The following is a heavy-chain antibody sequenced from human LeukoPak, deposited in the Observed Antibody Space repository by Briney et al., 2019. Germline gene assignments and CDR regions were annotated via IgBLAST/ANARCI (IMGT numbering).Heavy chain of an antibody. Sequence: SVKVSCTASGGTFSSYAISWVRQAPGQGLEWMGGIIPIFGTANYAQKFQGRVTITADESTSTAYMELSSLRSEDTAVYYCARVEAARGVFDYWGQGTLVTVSS. CDR2: IIPIFGTA. CDR3: ARVEAARGVFDY. V-gene: IGHV1-69*13. CDR1: GGTFSSYA. D-gene: IGHD6-6*01. J-gene: IGHJ4*02.